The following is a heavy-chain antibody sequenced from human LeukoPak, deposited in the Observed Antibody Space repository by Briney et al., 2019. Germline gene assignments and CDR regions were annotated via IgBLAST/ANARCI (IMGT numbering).Heavy chain of an antibody. CDR2: ISSSSSYI. D-gene: IGHD3-22*01. CDR3: ARGAYYYDSSGYYD. CDR1: GFTFSSYS. Sequence: GGSLRLSCAASGFTFSSYSMNWVRQAPGKGLEWVSSISSSSSYIYYADSVEGRFTISRDNAKNSLYLQMNSLRAEDTAVYYCARGAYYYDSSGYYDWGQGTLVTVSS. J-gene: IGHJ4*02. V-gene: IGHV3-21*01.